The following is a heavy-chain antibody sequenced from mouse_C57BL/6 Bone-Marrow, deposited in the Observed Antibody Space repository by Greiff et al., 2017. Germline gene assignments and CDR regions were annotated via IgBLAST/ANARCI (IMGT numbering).Heavy chain of an antibody. CDR1: GFTFSDYG. CDR3: ARKGYYFDD. V-gene: IGHV5-17*01. Sequence: EVQLVESGGGLVKPGGSLKLSCAASGFTFSDYGMHWVRQAPEKGLEWVAYISSGSSTIYYADTVKGRFTISRDKAKNTLFLQMTSLRSEDAAVYYCARKGYYFDDWGKGTTLTVAS. CDR2: ISSGSSTI. J-gene: IGHJ2*01.